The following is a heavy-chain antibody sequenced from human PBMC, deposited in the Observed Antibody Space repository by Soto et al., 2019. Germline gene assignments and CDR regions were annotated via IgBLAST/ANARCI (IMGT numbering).Heavy chain of an antibody. CDR3: AADSPEYYYDSSGYYFDY. V-gene: IGHV1-58*01. Sequence: ASVKVSCKAPGFTFTSSAVQWVRQARGQRLEWIGWIVVGSGNTNYAQKFQERVTITRDMSTSTAYMELSSLRSEDTAVYYCAADSPEYYYDSSGYYFDYWGQGTLVTVSS. D-gene: IGHD3-22*01. CDR1: GFTFTSSA. J-gene: IGHJ4*02. CDR2: IVVGSGNT.